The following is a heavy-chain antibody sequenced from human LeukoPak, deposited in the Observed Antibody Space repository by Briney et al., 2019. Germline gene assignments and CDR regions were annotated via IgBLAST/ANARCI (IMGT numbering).Heavy chain of an antibody. V-gene: IGHV3-48*03. CDR3: ASDYFDY. Sequence: PGRSLRLSCAASGFTFDDYAMHWVRQAPGKGLEWISYISNSNNTTYYADSVKGRFTISRDNAKNSLYLQMNNLRAEDTAVYYCASDYFDYWGQGTLVTVSS. CDR2: ISNSNNTT. J-gene: IGHJ4*02. CDR1: GFTFDDYA.